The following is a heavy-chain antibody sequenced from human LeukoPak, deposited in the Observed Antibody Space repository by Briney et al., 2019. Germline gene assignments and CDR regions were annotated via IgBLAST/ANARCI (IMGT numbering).Heavy chain of an antibody. Sequence: SETLSLTCSVSGVSISSSYWSWIRQPPGKRLEWIGFIHQNGNTNYNPSLKSRVTMSVDTSKNQFSLQMRSATAADTAVYYCARGYYDGSGYSNAFDIWGQGTMVAV. CDR1: GVSISSSY. V-gene: IGHV4-59*01. J-gene: IGHJ3*02. CDR2: IHQNGNT. D-gene: IGHD3-22*01. CDR3: ARGYYDGSGYSNAFDI.